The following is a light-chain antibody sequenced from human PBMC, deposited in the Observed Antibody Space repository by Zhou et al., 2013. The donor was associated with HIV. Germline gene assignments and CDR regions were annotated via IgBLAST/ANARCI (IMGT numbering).Light chain of an antibody. CDR3: QQTYSIPLT. J-gene: IGKJ4*01. V-gene: IGKV1-39*01. CDR1: QTIATY. Sequence: DIQMTQSPSTLSASVGDRVTITCQASQTIATYLNWYQQTPGKAPKFLISAASSLQSGVPSRFSGSGSGTYFTLTISNLQPEDFATYFCQQTYSIPLTFGGGTRLEIK. CDR2: AAS.